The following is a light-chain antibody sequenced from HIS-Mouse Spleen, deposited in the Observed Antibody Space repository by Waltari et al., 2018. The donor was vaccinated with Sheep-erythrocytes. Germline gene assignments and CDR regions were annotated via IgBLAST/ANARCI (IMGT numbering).Light chain of an antibody. CDR3: CSYAGSYNHV. CDR1: SSDVGGHNY. V-gene: IGLV2-11*01. Sequence: QSALTQPRSVSGSPGPSVTIPCTGTSSDVGGHNYVSWYQQHPGKAPKLMIYDFSKRPSGVPDRFSGSKSGNTASLTISGLQAEDEADYYCCSYAGSYNHVFATGTKVTVL. J-gene: IGLJ1*01. CDR2: DFS.